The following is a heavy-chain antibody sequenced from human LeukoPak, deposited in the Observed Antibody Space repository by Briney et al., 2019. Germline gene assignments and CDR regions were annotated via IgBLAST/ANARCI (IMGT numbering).Heavy chain of an antibody. J-gene: IGHJ4*02. D-gene: IGHD2-2*01. CDR2: IIPIFGTA. CDR1: GGTFSSYA. CDR3: ARVAVYCSSTSCYGFDY. V-gene: IGHV1-69*05. Sequence: SVKVSCKASGGTFSSYAIGWVRQAPGQGLEWMGRIIPIFGTANYAQKFQGRVTITTDESTSTAYMELSSLRSEDTAVYYCARVAVYCSSTSCYGFDYWGQGTLVTVSS.